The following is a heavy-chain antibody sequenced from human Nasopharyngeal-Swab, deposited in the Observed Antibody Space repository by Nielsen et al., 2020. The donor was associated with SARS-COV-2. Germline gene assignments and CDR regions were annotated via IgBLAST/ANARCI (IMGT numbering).Heavy chain of an antibody. D-gene: IGHD3-3*01. V-gene: IGHV4-31*02. CDR2: IYYSGST. Sequence: RQAPGKGLEWVGYIYYSGSTYYNPSLKSRVTIPVDTSKNQFSLKLNSVTAADTAVYYCAKYAHYDFLSGYHLGWFDPWGQGTLVTVSS. CDR3: AKYAHYDFLSGYHLGWFDP. J-gene: IGHJ5*02.